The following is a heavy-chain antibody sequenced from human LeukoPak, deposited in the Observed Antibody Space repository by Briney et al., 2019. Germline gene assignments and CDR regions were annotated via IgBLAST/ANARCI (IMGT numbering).Heavy chain of an antibody. CDR2: IYYTGST. D-gene: IGHD3-10*01. CDR1: GDSISSDY. V-gene: IGHV4-59*12. J-gene: IGHJ4*02. Sequence: PSETLSLTCAVSGDSISSDYWSWVRQPPGKGLEWIGYIYYTGSTNYNPSLKSRVTISVDTSKNQFSLKLSSVTAADTAVYYCARDRELYGSGSYYNDYWGQGTLVTVSS. CDR3: ARDRELYGSGSYYNDY.